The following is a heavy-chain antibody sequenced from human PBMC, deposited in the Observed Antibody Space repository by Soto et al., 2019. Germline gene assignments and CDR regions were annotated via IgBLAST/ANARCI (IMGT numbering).Heavy chain of an antibody. CDR2: TSGSGGST. CDR3: AKGRYGSSASHY. D-gene: IGHD6-6*01. CDR1: GFTFSSYA. J-gene: IGHJ4*02. Sequence: PGGSLRPSCAASGFTFSSYAMGWVRQAPGKGLEWVSATSGSGGSTYYADSVKGRFTISRDNSKNTLYLQVNSLRAADTAVYYCAKGRYGSSASHYWGQGTLVTVSS. V-gene: IGHV3-23*01.